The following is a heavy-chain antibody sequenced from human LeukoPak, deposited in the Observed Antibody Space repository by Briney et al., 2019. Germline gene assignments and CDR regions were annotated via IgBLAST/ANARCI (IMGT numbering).Heavy chain of an antibody. V-gene: IGHV5-51*01. CDR3: ARVMTTLTGFDY. CDR1: GYYFTTYW. J-gene: IGHJ4*02. CDR2: IYPGDSDI. Sequence: PGESLKISCRASGYYFTTYWIGWVRQLPGKGLEWMGIIYPGDSDIRYSPSFQGQVTISADKSISTAYLQWSSLKASDTAMYYCARVMTTLTGFDYWGQGTLVTVSS. D-gene: IGHD2/OR15-2a*01.